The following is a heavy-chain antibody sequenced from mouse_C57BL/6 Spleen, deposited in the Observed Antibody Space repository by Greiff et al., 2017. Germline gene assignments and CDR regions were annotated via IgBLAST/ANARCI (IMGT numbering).Heavy chain of an antibody. Sequence: EVQGVESGPELVKPGASVKISCKASGYSFTGYYMNWVKQSPEKSLEWIGEINPSTGGTTYNQKFKAKATLTVDKSSSTAYMQLKSLTSEDSAVYYCARKDGYYWFAYWGQGTLVTVSA. CDR2: INPSTGGT. D-gene: IGHD2-3*01. CDR1: GYSFTGYY. V-gene: IGHV1-42*01. CDR3: ARKDGYYWFAY. J-gene: IGHJ3*01.